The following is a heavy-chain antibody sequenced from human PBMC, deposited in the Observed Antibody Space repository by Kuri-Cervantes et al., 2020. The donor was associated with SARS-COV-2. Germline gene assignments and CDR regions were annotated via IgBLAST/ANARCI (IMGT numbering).Heavy chain of an antibody. CDR1: GVTFNHYA. V-gene: IGHV3-23*01. CDR3: AKDPFGEGPNWFDP. D-gene: IGHD3-10*01. J-gene: IGHJ5*02. Sequence: GGSLRLSCAASGVTFNHYAMSWVRQAPGKGLEWVSAISASGGSPYYADSVKGRVTISRDNSKNTLYLQMNSLRAEDTAVYYCAKDPFGEGPNWFDPWGQGTLVTVSS. CDR2: ISASGGSP.